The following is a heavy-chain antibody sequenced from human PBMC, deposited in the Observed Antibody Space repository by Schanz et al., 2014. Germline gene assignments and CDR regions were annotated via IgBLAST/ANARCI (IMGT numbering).Heavy chain of an antibody. D-gene: IGHD3-10*01. J-gene: IGHJ4*02. V-gene: IGHV3-20*04. CDR3: ARDFPYVSGSYYKGFGY. CDR1: GFTFDDYA. Sequence: EVQLVESGGGVVRPGGSLRLSCAASGFTFDDYAMSWVRQAPGKGLEWVSAINWSDGSTGYADSVKGRFTISRDNGKSALYLQMNSLRAEDTALYYCARDFPYVSGSYYKGFGYWGQGTLVTVSS. CDR2: INWSDGST.